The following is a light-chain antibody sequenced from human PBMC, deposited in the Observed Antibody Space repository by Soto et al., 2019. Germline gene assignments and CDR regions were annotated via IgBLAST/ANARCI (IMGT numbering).Light chain of an antibody. Sequence: QSALTQPPSVSGSPGQSVTISCTGTSSDVGDYNRVSWYQQPPGKAPKLLIYDVSNRPSGGSTRFSGSKSGNTASLTISGLQAEDEADYYCTSYATGSAYVFGPGTKVTVL. CDR3: TSYATGSAYV. J-gene: IGLJ1*01. V-gene: IGLV2-18*02. CDR2: DVS. CDR1: SSDVGDYNR.